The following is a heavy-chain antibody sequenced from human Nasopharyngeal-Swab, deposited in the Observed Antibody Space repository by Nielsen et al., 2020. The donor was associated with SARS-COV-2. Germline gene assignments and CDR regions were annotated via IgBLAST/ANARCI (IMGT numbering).Heavy chain of an antibody. Sequence: GGSLRLSCKGSGSSFSSYWIGWVRQMPGKGLEWMGIMYPRDSDTRYSPSFQGQVTISADKSISTAYLQWSSLKASDTAMYYSATAYNGNYYWDYWGQGTLVTVSS. D-gene: IGHD1-7*01. CDR1: GSSFSSYW. J-gene: IGHJ4*02. CDR2: MYPRDSDT. CDR3: ATAYNGNYYWDY. V-gene: IGHV5-51*01.